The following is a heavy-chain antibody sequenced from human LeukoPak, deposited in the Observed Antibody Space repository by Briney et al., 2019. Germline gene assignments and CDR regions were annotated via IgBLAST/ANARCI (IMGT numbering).Heavy chain of an antibody. CDR2: IYYSGST. J-gene: IGHJ3*02. D-gene: IGHD2-15*01. Sequence: PSETLSLTCTVSGGSISRYYWSWIRQPPGKGLEWIGYIYYSGSTNYNPSLKSRVTISVDTSKNQFSLKLSSVTAADTAVYYCARGEVVAATAFDIWGQGTMVTVSS. CDR3: ARGEVVAATAFDI. V-gene: IGHV4-59*01. CDR1: GGSISRYY.